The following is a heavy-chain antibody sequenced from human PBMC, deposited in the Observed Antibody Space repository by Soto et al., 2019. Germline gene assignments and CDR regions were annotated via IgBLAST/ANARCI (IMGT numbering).Heavy chain of an antibody. D-gene: IGHD3-3*01. Sequence: PGGSLRLSCAASGFTFSTYGFHWVRQAPGKAPEWVAGLLAATNKDYYADSVKGRFTISRDSSKNTLYLQMNSLRAEDTAVYHCARDILGGSYDFSHGGQGTLVTVSS. CDR2: LLAATNKD. V-gene: IGHV3-33*08. CDR1: GFTFSTYG. J-gene: IGHJ1*01. CDR3: ARDILGGSYDFSH.